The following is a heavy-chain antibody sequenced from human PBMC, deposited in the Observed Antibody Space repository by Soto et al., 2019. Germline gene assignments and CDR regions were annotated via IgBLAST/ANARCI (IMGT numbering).Heavy chain of an antibody. CDR2: IYYSGST. CDR1: GGSISSSSYY. CDR3: ARCLCGGSCGGYYYYYYGMDV. V-gene: IGHV4-39*01. Sequence: QLQLQESGPGLVKPSETLSLTCTVSGGSISSSSYYWGWIRQPPGKGLEWIGSIYYSGSTYYNPSLKSRVTISVDTSKNQFSLKLSSVTAADTAVYYCARCLCGGSCGGYYYYYYGMDVWGQGTTVTVSS. D-gene: IGHD2-15*01. J-gene: IGHJ6*02.